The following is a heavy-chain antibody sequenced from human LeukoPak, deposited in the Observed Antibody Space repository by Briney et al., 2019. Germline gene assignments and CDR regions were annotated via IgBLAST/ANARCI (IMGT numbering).Heavy chain of an antibody. Sequence: PGGSLRLSCAASGFTFSSYGMHWVRQAPGKGLEWVAFIRYDGSNKYYADSVKGRFTISRDYSKNTLYLQMNSLRAEDTAVYYCAKDSSSWSRGASLEYWGQGTLVTVSS. D-gene: IGHD6-13*01. J-gene: IGHJ4*02. CDR3: AKDSSSWSRGASLEY. V-gene: IGHV3-30*02. CDR2: IRYDGSNK. CDR1: GFTFSSYG.